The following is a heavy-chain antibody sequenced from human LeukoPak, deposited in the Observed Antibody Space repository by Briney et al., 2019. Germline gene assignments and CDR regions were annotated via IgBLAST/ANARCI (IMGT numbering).Heavy chain of an antibody. CDR2: IYHTGST. D-gene: IGHD3-3*01. CDR1: VRSINSWGYQ. V-gene: IGHV4-39*02. CDR3: ARAFGVVTPDYMDV. Sequence: TLSLTRTLSVRSINSWGYQWALIRNPPATRPHRNGNIYHTGSTYSNPSLKSRVTISVDTSTDLFSLTLGSVTAADTAVYYCARAFGVVTPDYMDVWGKGTTVTVSS. J-gene: IGHJ6*03.